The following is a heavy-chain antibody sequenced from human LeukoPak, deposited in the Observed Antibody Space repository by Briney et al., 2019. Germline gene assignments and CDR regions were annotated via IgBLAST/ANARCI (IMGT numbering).Heavy chain of an antibody. CDR1: GGSISSGDYY. CDR2: IYYSGST. J-gene: IGHJ5*02. V-gene: IGHV4-30-4*01. Sequence: PSETLSLTCTVSGGSISSGDYYWSWIRQPPGKGLEWIGYIYYSGSTYYNPSLKSRVTISVDTSKNQFSLKLSSVTAADTAVYYCARDIVVVPAGTHWFDPWGQGTLVTVSS. D-gene: IGHD2-2*01. CDR3: ARDIVVVPAGTHWFDP.